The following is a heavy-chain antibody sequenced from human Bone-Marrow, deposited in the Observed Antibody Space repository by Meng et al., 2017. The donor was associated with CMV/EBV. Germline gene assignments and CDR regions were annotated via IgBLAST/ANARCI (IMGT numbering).Heavy chain of an antibody. J-gene: IGHJ3*02. CDR3: ARDRITIFGVVMGHDAFDI. Sequence: GGSLRLSCAASGFTFSSYAMSWVRQAPGKGLEWVSAISGSGGSTYYADSVKGRFTISRDNSKNTLYLQMNSLRAEDTAVYYCARDRITIFGVVMGHDAFDIWGQGTRVTVSS. CDR1: GFTFSSYA. D-gene: IGHD3-3*01. V-gene: IGHV3-23*01. CDR2: ISGSGGST.